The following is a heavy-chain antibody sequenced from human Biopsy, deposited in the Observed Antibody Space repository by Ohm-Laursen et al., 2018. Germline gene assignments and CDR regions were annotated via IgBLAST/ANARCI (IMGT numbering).Heavy chain of an antibody. CDR3: ARGMRYCTNAVCYKSGSGSYYRYYYGMDV. D-gene: IGHD2-8*01. V-gene: IGHV4-34*01. CDR1: GFTFRSYA. Sequence: LRLSCTASGFTFRSYAMSWVRQPPGKGLEWIGEIKHSGSTNYNPSLKSRVTISVDTSKNQFSLKLSSVTAADTAVYYCARGMRYCTNAVCYKSGSGSYYRYYYGMDVWGQGTTVTVSS. J-gene: IGHJ6*02. CDR2: IKHSGST.